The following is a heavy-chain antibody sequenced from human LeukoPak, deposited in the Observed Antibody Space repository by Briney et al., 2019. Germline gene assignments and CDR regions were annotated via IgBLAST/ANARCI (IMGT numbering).Heavy chain of an antibody. D-gene: IGHD6-19*01. CDR2: IIPIFGTA. V-gene: IGHV1-69*13. Sequence: ASVKVSCKASGGTFSSYAISWVRQAPGQGLEWMGGIIPIFGTANYAQKFQGRVTITADESTSTAYMELSSLRSEDTAVYYCAREAKKERWLDYYYYGMDVWGQGTTVTVSS. CDR1: GGTFSSYA. J-gene: IGHJ6*02. CDR3: AREAKKERWLDYYYYGMDV.